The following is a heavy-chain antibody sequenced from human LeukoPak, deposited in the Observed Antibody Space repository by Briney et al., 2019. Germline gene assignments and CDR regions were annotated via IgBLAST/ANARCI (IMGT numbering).Heavy chain of an antibody. CDR1: GGSISSYY. Sequence: SSETLSLTRTVSGGSISSYYWSWIRQPPGKGLEWIGYIYYSGSTNYNPSLKSRVTISVDTSKNQFSLKLSSVTAADTAVYYCARENDILTGYYFAFDIWGQGTMVIISS. CDR2: IYYSGST. CDR3: ARENDILTGYYFAFDI. V-gene: IGHV4-59*01. J-gene: IGHJ3*02. D-gene: IGHD3-9*01.